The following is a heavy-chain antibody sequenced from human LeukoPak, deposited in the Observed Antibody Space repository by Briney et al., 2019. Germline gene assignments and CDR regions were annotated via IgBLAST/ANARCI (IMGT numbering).Heavy chain of an antibody. D-gene: IGHD2-21*02. Sequence: SGGSLRLSCAASGFTFSSYEMNWVRQAPGKGLEWVSYISSSGSTIYYADSVKGRFTISRDNAKNSLYLQMNSLRAEDTAVYYCARSRHIVVVTALGGWFDPWGQGTLVTVSS. CDR1: GFTFSSYE. J-gene: IGHJ5*02. V-gene: IGHV3-48*03. CDR2: ISSSGSTI. CDR3: ARSRHIVVVTALGGWFDP.